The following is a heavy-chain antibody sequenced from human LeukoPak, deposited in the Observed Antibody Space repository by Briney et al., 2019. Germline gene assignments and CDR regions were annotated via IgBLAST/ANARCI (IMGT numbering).Heavy chain of an antibody. CDR3: ARNSGAYRHYYDSSGYYYAGTFDY. Sequence: ASVKVSCKASGYTFTSYYMHWVRQAPGQGLEWMGIINPSGGSTSYAQKFQGRVTMTRDTSTSTVYMELGSLRSEDTAVYYCARNSGAYRHYYDSSGYYYAGTFDYWGQGTLVTVSS. J-gene: IGHJ4*02. CDR2: INPSGGST. D-gene: IGHD3-22*01. CDR1: GYTFTSYY. V-gene: IGHV1-46*01.